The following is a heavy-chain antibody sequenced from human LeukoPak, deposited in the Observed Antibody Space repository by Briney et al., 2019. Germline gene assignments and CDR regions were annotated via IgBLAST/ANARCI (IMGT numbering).Heavy chain of an antibody. D-gene: IGHD3-10*01. CDR3: AKGRPGEYFDH. CDR2: INPNSGGT. J-gene: IGHJ4*02. CDR1: GYTFTGYF. V-gene: IGHV1-2*02. Sequence: ASVKVSCKASGYTFTGYFMHWVRQAPGQGLEWMGWINPNSGGTSYLQNFQGRVTMTRDTSISTAYMDLCRLRSDDTAVYYCAKGRPGEYFDHWGQGTLVTVSS.